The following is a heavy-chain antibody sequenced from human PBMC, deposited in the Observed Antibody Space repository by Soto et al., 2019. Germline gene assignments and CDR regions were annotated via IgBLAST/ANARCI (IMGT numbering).Heavy chain of an antibody. J-gene: IGHJ6*03. Sequence: SQTLSLTCAISGDSVSSNSAAWNWIRQSPSRGLEWLGRTYYRSKWYNDYAVSVKSRITINPDTSKNQFSLQLNSVTPEDTAVYYCARAPSPYIAVACTGYMDVWGKGTTVTVSS. CDR1: GDSVSSNSAA. CDR2: TYYRSKWYN. D-gene: IGHD6-19*01. CDR3: ARAPSPYIAVACTGYMDV. V-gene: IGHV6-1*01.